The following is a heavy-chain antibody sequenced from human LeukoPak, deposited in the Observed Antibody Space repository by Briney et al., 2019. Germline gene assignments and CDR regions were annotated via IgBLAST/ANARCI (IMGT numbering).Heavy chain of an antibody. CDR1: GDSISGYY. CDR3: ARDLNWKGYCSSTSCHDAFDI. V-gene: IGHV4-4*07. D-gene: IGHD2-2*01. CDR2: IYTSGST. J-gene: IGHJ3*02. Sequence: RSSETLSLTCTVSGDSISGYYWSWIRQPPGKGLEWIGRIYTSGSTNYNPSLKSRVTMSVDTSKNQFSLKLSSVTAADTAVYYCARDLNWKGYCSSTSCHDAFDIWGQGTMVTVSS.